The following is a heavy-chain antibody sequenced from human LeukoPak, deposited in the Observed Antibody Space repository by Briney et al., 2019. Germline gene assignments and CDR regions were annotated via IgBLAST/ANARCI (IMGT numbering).Heavy chain of an antibody. D-gene: IGHD6-13*01. CDR1: GFTFSDYY. CDR2: ISSSSSYT. J-gene: IGHJ4*02. V-gene: IGHV3-11*05. Sequence: GGSLILSCAASGFTFSDYYMSWIRQAPGKGLEWVSYISSSSSYTNYADSVKGRFTISRDNAKNSLYLQMNSLRAEDTAVYYCAREIAAAGDDYWGQGTLVTVSS. CDR3: AREIAAAGDDY.